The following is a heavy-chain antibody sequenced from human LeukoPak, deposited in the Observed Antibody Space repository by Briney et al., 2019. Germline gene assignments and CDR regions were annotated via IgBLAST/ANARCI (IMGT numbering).Heavy chain of an antibody. D-gene: IGHD2-15*01. CDR3: ARELGYCSGGSCYGWFDP. Sequence: SETLSLTCTVSGGSISSYYWSWIRQPPGKVLEWIGYIHYSGSTNYNPSLKSRVTISVDTSKNQFSLKLSSVTAADTAVYYCARELGYCSGGSCYGWFDPWGQGTLVTVSS. J-gene: IGHJ5*02. CDR1: GGSISSYY. V-gene: IGHV4-59*01. CDR2: IHYSGST.